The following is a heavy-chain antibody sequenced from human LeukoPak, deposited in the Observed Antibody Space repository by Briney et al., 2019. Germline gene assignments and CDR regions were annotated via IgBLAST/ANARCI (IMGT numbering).Heavy chain of an antibody. V-gene: IGHV3-48*01. CDR1: GFTFSSYS. CDR3: ARGDYGDYWNYYYMDV. J-gene: IGHJ6*03. CDR2: ISSTSSTI. D-gene: IGHD4-17*01. Sequence: SGGSLRLSCAASGFTFSSYSMNWVRQAPGKGLEWVSYISSTSSTIYYADSVKGRFTISRVTAKNSLYLQMNSLRAEDTAVYSCARGDYGDYWNYYYMDVWGKGTTVTVSS.